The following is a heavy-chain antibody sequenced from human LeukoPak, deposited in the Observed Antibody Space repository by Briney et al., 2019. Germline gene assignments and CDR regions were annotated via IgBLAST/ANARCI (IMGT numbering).Heavy chain of an antibody. CDR2: INPNSGGT. D-gene: IGHD7-27*01. V-gene: IGHV1-2*02. Sequence: GASVKVSCKASGYTFTAYYIHWVRQAPGHGLEWMGWINPNSGGTNYAQKFQGRVTMTRDTSISTAYMELSRLRSDDTAVYYCARVWSPGDRALPFDYWGQGTLVTVSS. CDR3: ARVWSPGDRALPFDY. CDR1: GYTFTAYY. J-gene: IGHJ4*02.